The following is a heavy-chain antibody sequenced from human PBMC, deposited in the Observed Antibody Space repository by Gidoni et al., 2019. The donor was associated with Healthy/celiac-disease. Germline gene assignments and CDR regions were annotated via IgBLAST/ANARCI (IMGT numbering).Heavy chain of an antibody. J-gene: IGHJ6*02. Sequence: QVQLVQSGAEVKKPGASVKVSCKASGYTFTGYYMHWVRQGPGQGLEWLGWLNPNSGGTNNAHKFQGRVTMTRDTSISTAYMELSRLRSDDTAVYYCARGVSGYCSSTSCWYYGMDVWGQGTTVTVSS. D-gene: IGHD2-2*01. V-gene: IGHV1-2*07. CDR3: ARGVSGYCSSTSCWYYGMDV. CDR1: GYTFTGYY. CDR2: LNPNSGGT.